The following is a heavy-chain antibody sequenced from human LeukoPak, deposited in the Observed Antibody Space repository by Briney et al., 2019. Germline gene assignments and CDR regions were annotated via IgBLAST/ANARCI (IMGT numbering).Heavy chain of an antibody. Sequence: SETLSLTCTVSGGSISSYYWSWIRQPPGKGLEWIGYIYYSGSTNYNPSLKSRVTISVDTSKNQFSLKLSSVTAADTAVYYCARSGGVVTANDYFDYWGQGTLVTVSS. CDR1: GGSISSYY. J-gene: IGHJ4*02. V-gene: IGHV4-59*01. CDR2: IYYSGST. D-gene: IGHD2-21*02. CDR3: ARSGGVVTANDYFDY.